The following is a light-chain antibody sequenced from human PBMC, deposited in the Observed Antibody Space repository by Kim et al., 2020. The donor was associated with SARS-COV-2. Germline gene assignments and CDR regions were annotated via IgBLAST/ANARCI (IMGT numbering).Light chain of an antibody. CDR1: QSISSY. CDR2: AAS. CDR3: QQSYSTPRT. Sequence: ASVGDRVTIACRTRQSISSYLNWYQQKPGKAPKLLIYAASSMQSGVPSRFSGSGSGTDFTLTISSLEPEDFAAYYCQQSYSTPRTFGQGTKVDIK. J-gene: IGKJ1*01. V-gene: IGKV1-39*01.